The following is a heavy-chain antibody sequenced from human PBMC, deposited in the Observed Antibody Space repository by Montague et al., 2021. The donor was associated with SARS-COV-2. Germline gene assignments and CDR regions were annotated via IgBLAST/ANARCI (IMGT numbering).Heavy chain of an antibody. Sequence: SETLSLTCTVSGASINGHHWSWIRQPPGKGLEWIGYMKSSGSTNYKPSLKSRVTISVDTSKKQVSLKMISVTAADTAVYYCARDLGDRDGGFYYWGQGTLVTVSS. D-gene: IGHD3-16*01. CDR3: ARDLGDRDGGFYY. V-gene: IGHV4-59*11. CDR2: MKSSGST. CDR1: GASINGHH. J-gene: IGHJ4*02.